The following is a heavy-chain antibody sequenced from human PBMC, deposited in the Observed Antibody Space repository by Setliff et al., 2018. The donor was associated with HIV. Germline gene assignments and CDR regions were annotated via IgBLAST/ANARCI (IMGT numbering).Heavy chain of an antibody. J-gene: IGHJ4*02. V-gene: IGHV5-51*01. Sequence: GASLKLSCKGSGYSFTSYWIGWVRQKPGKGLEWRGIIYPGDSDTRYSPSFQGQVTISADKSISTAYLQWCSLKASDIAMYDCARHWAPFPGYDSSGYCLDYWGQGTLVTVSS. D-gene: IGHD3-22*01. CDR2: IYPGDSDT. CDR3: ARHWAPFPGYDSSGYCLDY. CDR1: GYSFTSYW.